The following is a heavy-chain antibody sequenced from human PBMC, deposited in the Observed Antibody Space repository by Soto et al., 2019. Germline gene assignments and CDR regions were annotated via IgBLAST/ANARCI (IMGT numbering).Heavy chain of an antibody. J-gene: IGHJ4*02. CDR2: ISGSGDIT. Sequence: GGSLRLSCAASGFIFSSYAMTWVRQAPGKGLEWVSAISGSGDITFYADSVKGRFTISRDNPKNTLYLQMNGLRAEDTAVYYCAREWLRQAEHWGQGTLVTVSS. D-gene: IGHD6-19*01. V-gene: IGHV3-23*01. CDR3: AREWLRQAEH. CDR1: GFIFSSYA.